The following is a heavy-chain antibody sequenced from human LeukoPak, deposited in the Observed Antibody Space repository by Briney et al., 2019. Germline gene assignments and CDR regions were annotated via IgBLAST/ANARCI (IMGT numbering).Heavy chain of an antibody. CDR1: GGAITNDGYY. V-gene: IGHV4-31*03. J-gene: IGHJ4*02. D-gene: IGHD2-15*01. CDR3: ARAVKQVVVRFDY. CDR2: IYVTGST. Sequence: SETLSLTCTVSGGAITNDGYYWTWIRQHPGKGLEWIAYIYVTGSTYYNPSLQSRVTMSLDTSKNQFSPELKSVTAADTAVYYCARAVKQVVVRFDYWGQGTLVTVSS.